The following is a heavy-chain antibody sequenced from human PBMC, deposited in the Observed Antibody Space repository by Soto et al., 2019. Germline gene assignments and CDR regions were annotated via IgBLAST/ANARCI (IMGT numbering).Heavy chain of an antibody. Sequence: GSVKVSCKASGYTFPSYAMHGVRQAPGQRLEWMGWINAGNGNTKYSQKFQGRVTITRDTSKNHFSLQLSSVTPEDTAVYYCAREPDNSGWYDYWGQGALVTVSS. V-gene: IGHV1-3*01. CDR3: AREPDNSGWYDY. J-gene: IGHJ4*02. CDR2: INAGNGNT. D-gene: IGHD6-19*01. CDR1: GYTFPSYA.